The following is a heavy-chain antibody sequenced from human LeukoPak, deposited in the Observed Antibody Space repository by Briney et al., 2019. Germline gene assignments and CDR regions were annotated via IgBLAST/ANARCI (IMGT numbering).Heavy chain of an antibody. CDR3: ARGGYGANDDAFDI. V-gene: IGHV3-33*01. CDR1: GFTFSSYG. Sequence: GGSLRLSCAASGFTFSSYGMHWVRQAPGKGLEWVAVIWYDGSNKYYADSVKGRFTISRDNAKNPLFLQMNSLRDEDTAVYYCARGGYGANDDAFDIWGQGTMVTVSS. D-gene: IGHD4-23*01. CDR2: IWYDGSNK. J-gene: IGHJ3*02.